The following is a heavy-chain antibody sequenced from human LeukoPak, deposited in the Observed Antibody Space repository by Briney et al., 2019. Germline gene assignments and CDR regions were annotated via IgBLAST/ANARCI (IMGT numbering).Heavy chain of an antibody. CDR2: INSDGSST. CDR3: ARGPLSGSSNS. V-gene: IGHV3-74*01. D-gene: IGHD1-26*01. CDR1: GGSFSGYYW. Sequence: ETLSLTCAVYGGSFSGYYWMHWVRQAPGKGLVWVSRINSDGSSTSYADSVKGRFTISRDNAKNTLYLQMNSLRAEDTAVYYCARGPLSGSSNSWGQGTLVTVSS. J-gene: IGHJ4*02.